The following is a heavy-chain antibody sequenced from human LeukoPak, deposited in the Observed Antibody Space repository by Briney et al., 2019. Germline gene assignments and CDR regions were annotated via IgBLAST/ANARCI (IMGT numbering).Heavy chain of an antibody. J-gene: IGHJ4*02. CDR3: ARVVDYYDSSGYYQQGSLDY. V-gene: IGHV4-61*01. Sequence: SETLSLTCAVSGASISSGLYSWSWIRQPPGTGLEWIGYIYYSGSTNYNPSLKSRVTISVDTSKNQFSLKLSSVTAADTAVYYCARVVDYYDSSGYYQQGSLDYWGQGTLVTVSS. CDR2: IYYSGST. D-gene: IGHD3-22*01. CDR1: GASISSGLYS.